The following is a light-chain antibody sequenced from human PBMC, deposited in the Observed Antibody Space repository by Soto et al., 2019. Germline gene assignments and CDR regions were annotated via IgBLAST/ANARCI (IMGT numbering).Light chain of an antibody. CDR2: GAS. J-gene: IGKJ1*01. Sequence: EIVLTQSPATLSVSPGERATLSCRASQSVSSNLAWYQQIPGRAPRLLIYGASTRASGIPARFSASGSGTEFTLTINSLQSEDFALYYCQEYDNWPLWTFGQGTKVDIK. V-gene: IGKV3-15*01. CDR3: QEYDNWPLWT. CDR1: QSVSSN.